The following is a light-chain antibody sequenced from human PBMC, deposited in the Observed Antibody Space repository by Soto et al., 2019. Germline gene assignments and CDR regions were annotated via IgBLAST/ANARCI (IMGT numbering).Light chain of an antibody. CDR1: RSVLYSSNNNNY. CDR2: WAS. V-gene: IGKV4-1*01. Sequence: DIVMTQSPDSLAVSLGERATINCKSSRSVLYSSNNNNYLAWYQQKPGQPPKLLLYWASTRESGVPDRFSGSGSGTDFTLTISSLQAEDVAVYYCHQFYDIPFTFGPGTKVDIK. J-gene: IGKJ3*01. CDR3: HQFYDIPFT.